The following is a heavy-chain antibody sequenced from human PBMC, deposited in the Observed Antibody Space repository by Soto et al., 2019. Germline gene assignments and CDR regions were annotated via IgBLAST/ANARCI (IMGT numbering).Heavy chain of an antibody. J-gene: IGHJ4*02. CDR2: ISGSGGST. CDR3: AKGXARGAYYYDSSGPSADC. Sequence: GSLRLTGAASGFTFIIYAMSWGRQAPGKGRWWVSAISGSGGSTYYADSVKGRFTISRDNSKNTLYLQMNSLRAEDTAVYYCAKGXARGAYYYDSSGPSADCWGQGTLVTVSS. V-gene: IGHV3-23*01. CDR1: GFTFIIYA. D-gene: IGHD3-22*01.